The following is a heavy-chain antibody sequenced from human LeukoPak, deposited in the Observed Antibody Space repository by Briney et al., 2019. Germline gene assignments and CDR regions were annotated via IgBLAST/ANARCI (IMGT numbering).Heavy chain of an antibody. V-gene: IGHV3-30*18. CDR1: GFTFSSYG. D-gene: IGHD2-21*02. CDR3: AKDIVVVTAIPRAAPYFQH. Sequence: GGSLRLSCAASGFTFSSYGMHWVRQAPGKGLEWVAVISYDGSNKYYADSVKGRFTISRDNSKNTLYLQMNSLRAEDTAVYYCAKDIVVVTAIPRAAPYFQHWGQGTLVTVSS. J-gene: IGHJ1*01. CDR2: ISYDGSNK.